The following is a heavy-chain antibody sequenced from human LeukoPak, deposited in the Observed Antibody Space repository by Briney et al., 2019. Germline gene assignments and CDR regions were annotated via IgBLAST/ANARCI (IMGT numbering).Heavy chain of an antibody. J-gene: IGHJ6*02. CDR2: INHSGST. V-gene: IGHV4-34*01. Sequence: SETLSLTCAVYGGSFSGYYWNWIRQPPGKGLEWIGEINHSGSTNYNPSLKSRVTISVDTSKNQFSLKLSSVTAADTAVYYCARDPKWLRLSLSQTYGMDVWGQGTTVTVSS. CDR1: GGSFSGYY. CDR3: ARDPKWLRLSLSQTYGMDV. D-gene: IGHD5-12*01.